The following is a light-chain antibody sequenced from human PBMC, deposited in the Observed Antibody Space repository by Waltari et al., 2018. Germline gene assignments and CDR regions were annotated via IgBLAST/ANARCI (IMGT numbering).Light chain of an antibody. CDR1: HNISRY. Sequence: EVVLTQSPATLSLSPGERATLSCRASHNISRYLGWYQQNPGQPPRLLLYDASNRATGVPDRVTGSGSGTDFTLTISSLGPEDLAVYYCQQRSSWLPLTFGGGTKVEIK. CDR3: QQRSSWLPLT. V-gene: IGKV3-11*01. J-gene: IGKJ4*01. CDR2: DAS.